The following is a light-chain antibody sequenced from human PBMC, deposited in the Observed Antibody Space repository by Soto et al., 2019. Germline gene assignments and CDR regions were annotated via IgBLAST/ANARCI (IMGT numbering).Light chain of an antibody. CDR1: SSDVGGYNY. CDR3: SSYTSSSTYV. J-gene: IGLJ1*01. CDR2: EVS. V-gene: IGLV2-14*03. Sequence: QYVMTQPASVSGFPGQTITISCTGTSSDVGGYNYVSWYQQHPGKAPKLMIYEVSNRPAGVSNRFSGSKSGNTASLTISGLQAEDEADYYCSSYTSSSTYVFGTGTKVTV.